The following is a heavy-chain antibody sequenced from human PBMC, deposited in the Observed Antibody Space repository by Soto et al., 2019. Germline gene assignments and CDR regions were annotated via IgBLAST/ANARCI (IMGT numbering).Heavy chain of an antibody. Sequence: PSETLSLTCAVYGGSFSGYYWSWIRQPPGKGLEWIGEINHSGSTNYNPSLKSRVTISVDTSKNQFSLKLSSVTAADTAVYYCAMRGSIFGVVIITGGQSDWFDPWGQGTLVTVSS. CDR2: INHSGST. D-gene: IGHD3-3*01. CDR3: AMRGSIFGVVIITGGQSDWFDP. CDR1: GGSFSGYY. J-gene: IGHJ5*02. V-gene: IGHV4-34*01.